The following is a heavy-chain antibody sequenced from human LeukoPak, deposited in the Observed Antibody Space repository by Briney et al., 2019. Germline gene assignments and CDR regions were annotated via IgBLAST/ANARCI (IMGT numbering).Heavy chain of an antibody. CDR2: IYPGDSDT. V-gene: IGHV5-51*01. Sequence: GESLKISCKGSGYSFTSYWIGWVRQMPGKGLEWMGIIYPGDSDTRYSPSLQGQVTISADKSISTAYLQWSSLKASDTAMYYCARQDCSGGSCYFVHYWGQGTLVTVSS. J-gene: IGHJ4*02. D-gene: IGHD2-15*01. CDR1: GYSFTSYW. CDR3: ARQDCSGGSCYFVHY.